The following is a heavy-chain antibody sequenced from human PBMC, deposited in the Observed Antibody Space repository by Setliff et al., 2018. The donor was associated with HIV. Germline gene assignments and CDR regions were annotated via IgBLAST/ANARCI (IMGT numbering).Heavy chain of an antibody. CDR3: AKDGVTDGSGSYFDY. J-gene: IGHJ4*02. Sequence: GGSLRLSCVTSGFTFTNYWMFWVRQGPGRELMWVSRLHGDGTATTYADSVRGRFTASRDNSNNTLYLQMNSLRAEDTAIYYCAKDGVTDGSGSYFDYWGQGTLVTVSS. V-gene: IGHV3-74*03. CDR1: GFTFTNYW. CDR2: LHGDGTAT. D-gene: IGHD3-10*01.